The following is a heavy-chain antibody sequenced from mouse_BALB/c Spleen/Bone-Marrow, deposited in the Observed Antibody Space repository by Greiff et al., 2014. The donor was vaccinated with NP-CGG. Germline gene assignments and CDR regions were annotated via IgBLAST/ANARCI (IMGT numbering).Heavy chain of an antibody. CDR3: ARYRLGTYFDY. J-gene: IGHJ2*01. V-gene: IGHV14-3*02. CDR1: GFNIKDTY. D-gene: IGHD2-14*01. Sequence: EVKLVESGAELVKPGASVKLSCSASGFNIKDTYMRWVKQRPEQGLEWIGRIDPANGNTKYDPKFQGKATITADTSSNTAYLQLSSLTSEDTAVYYCARYRLGTYFDYWGQGTTLTVSS. CDR2: IDPANGNT.